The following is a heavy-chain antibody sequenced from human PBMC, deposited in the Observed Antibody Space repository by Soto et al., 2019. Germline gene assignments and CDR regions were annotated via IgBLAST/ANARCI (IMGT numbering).Heavy chain of an antibody. Sequence: GGSLRLSCAASGFTFDDYAMHWVRQAPGKGLEWVSGISWNSGSIGYADSVKGRFTISRDNAKNSLYLQMNSLRAEDTALYYCAKDLYPFGGVIRAAFDFWGQGTMVTVSS. CDR1: GFTFDDYA. J-gene: IGHJ3*01. D-gene: IGHD3-16*02. CDR3: AKDLYPFGGVIRAAFDF. CDR2: ISWNSGSI. V-gene: IGHV3-9*01.